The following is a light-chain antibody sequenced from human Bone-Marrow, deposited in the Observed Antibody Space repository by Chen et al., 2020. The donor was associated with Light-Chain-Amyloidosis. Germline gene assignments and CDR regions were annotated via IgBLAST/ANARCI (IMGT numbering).Light chain of an antibody. CDR2: GAS. Sequence: EIVLTQSPGTLSLSPGERATLSCRASQRVSRYIAWYQQKPGQAPRLLIYGASSRATGVSDRFSGGGSGTDFTLTISRLEPEDFAVYYCQKYGSSYTFGQGTKVEIK. CDR1: QRVSRY. V-gene: IGKV3-20*01. CDR3: QKYGSSYT. J-gene: IGKJ2*01.